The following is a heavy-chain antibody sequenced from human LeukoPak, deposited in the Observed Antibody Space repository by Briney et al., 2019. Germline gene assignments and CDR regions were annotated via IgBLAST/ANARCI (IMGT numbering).Heavy chain of an antibody. CDR2: INPNSGGT. D-gene: IGHD2-15*01. CDR3: ARDAGSRGSTGSGY. J-gene: IGHJ4*02. V-gene: IGHV1-2*02. CDR1: GYTFTGYY. Sequence: ASVKVSCKASGYTFTGYYMHWVRQAPGQGLEWMGWINPNSGGTNYAQKFQGRVTMTRATSISTAYMELSRLRSDDTAVYYCARDAGSRGSTGSGYWGQGTLVTVSS.